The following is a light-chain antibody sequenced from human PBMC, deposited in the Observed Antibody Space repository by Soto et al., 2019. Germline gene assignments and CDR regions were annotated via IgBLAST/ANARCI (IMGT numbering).Light chain of an antibody. Sequence: DIQMTQSPSTLSGSVGDRVTITCWASQTISSWLAWYQQKPGKAPKLLIYDASSLESGVPSRFSGSGSGTEFTPTISSLQPDDFATYYCQQYNRYPRTFGQGTKV. CDR1: QTISSW. CDR2: DAS. CDR3: QQYNRYPRT. V-gene: IGKV1-5*01. J-gene: IGKJ1*01.